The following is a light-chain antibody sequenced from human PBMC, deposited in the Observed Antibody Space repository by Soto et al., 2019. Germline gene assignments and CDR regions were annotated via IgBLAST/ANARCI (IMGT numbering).Light chain of an antibody. CDR2: DVS. J-gene: IGLJ1*01. CDR1: SSDIGDYNY. Sequence: QSALTQPASVAGSPGQSSTISCVGTSSDIGDYNYASWYQQHPAKVPKVIIYDVSNRPSGVSYRFSGSKSGNTASLTVSGLQAEDEADYYCCSYTRSGTLIFGTGTKLTVL. CDR3: CSYTRSGTLI. V-gene: IGLV2-14*01.